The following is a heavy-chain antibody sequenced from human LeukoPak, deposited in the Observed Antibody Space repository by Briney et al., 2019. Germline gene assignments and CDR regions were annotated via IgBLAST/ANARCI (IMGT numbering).Heavy chain of an antibody. J-gene: IGHJ4*02. V-gene: IGHV4-34*01. CDR3: ARGRAAAYYDFWSGYSIDY. D-gene: IGHD3-3*01. CDR2: INHSGST. Sequence: SETLSLTCAVYGGSFSGYYWSWIRQPPGKGLEWIGEINHSGSTNYNPSLKSRVTISVGTSKNQFSLKLSSVTAADTAVYYCARGRAAAYYDFWSGYSIDYWGQGTLVTVSS. CDR1: GGSFSGYY.